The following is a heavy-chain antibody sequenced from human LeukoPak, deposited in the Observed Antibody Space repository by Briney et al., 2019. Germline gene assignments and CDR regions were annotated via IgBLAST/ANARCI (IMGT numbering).Heavy chain of an antibody. D-gene: IGHD3-10*01. CDR1: GFTFSSYE. V-gene: IGHV3-48*03. CDR3: ARHLSYGSGSYYNFGY. Sequence: GGSLRLSCAASGFTFSSYEMNWVRQAPGKGLEWVSYISSSGTTIYYADSVKGRFTISRDNAKDSLYLQLNSLRAEDTAVYYCARHLSYGSGSYYNFGYWGQGTLVTVSS. J-gene: IGHJ4*02. CDR2: ISSSGTTI.